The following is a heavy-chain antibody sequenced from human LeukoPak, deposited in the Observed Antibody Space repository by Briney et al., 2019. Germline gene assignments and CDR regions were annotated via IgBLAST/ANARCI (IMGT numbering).Heavy chain of an antibody. CDR3: ARLDTAMVTGVDY. Sequence: SETLPLTCTVSGGSISSGGYYWSCIRQHPGKGLEWTRYIYYSGSTYYNPSHKSRVTISVDTSKNQFSLKLSSVTAADTAVYYCARLDTAMVTGVDYWGQGTLVTVSS. J-gene: IGHJ4*02. V-gene: IGHV4-31*03. CDR1: GGSISSGGYY. CDR2: IYYSGST. D-gene: IGHD5-18*01.